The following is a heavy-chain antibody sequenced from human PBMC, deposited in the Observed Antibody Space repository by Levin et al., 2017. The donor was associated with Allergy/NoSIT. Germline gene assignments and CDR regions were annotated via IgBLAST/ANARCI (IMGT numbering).Heavy chain of an antibody. J-gene: IGHJ4*02. V-gene: IGHV3-48*02. Sequence: HPGGSLRLSCAASGFTLSSSTMNWVRQAPGKGLEWLSSISSSGSPIYYADSVKGRFTISRDNAKNSLYLQMNSLRDEDTAVYYCARDSPYYYGSGSVWGQGTLVTVSS. CDR1: GFTLSSST. CDR2: ISSSGSPI. CDR3: ARDSPYYYGSGSV. D-gene: IGHD3-10*01.